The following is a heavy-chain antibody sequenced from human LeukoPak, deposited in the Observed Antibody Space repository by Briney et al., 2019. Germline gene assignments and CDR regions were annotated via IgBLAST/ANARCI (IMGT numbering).Heavy chain of an antibody. Sequence: ASVKVSCKVSGKTLSDLSIHWLRQPPGKGLEWLGGSDPEDGERIYAQMFQGRVTMTEDASIDTAYMELSSLRSEDTAVYYCVTGFTTMAVDYFDYWGQGTLVTVSP. V-gene: IGHV1-24*01. J-gene: IGHJ4*02. CDR2: SDPEDGER. D-gene: IGHD5-18*01. CDR1: GKTLSDLS. CDR3: VTGFTTMAVDYFDY.